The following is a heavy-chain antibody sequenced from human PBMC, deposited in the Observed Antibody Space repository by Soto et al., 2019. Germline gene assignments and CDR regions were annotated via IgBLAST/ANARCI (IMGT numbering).Heavy chain of an antibody. D-gene: IGHD2-2*01. V-gene: IGHV1-69*04. Sequence: SVKVSCKASGGTFSSYTISWVRQAPGQGLEWMGRIIPILGIANYAQKFQGRVTITADKSTSTAYMELSSLRSEDTAVYYCARDNSVGYCSSTSCYDRSFDYWSQGTLVTVSS. CDR3: ARDNSVGYCSSTSCYDRSFDY. CDR1: GGTFSSYT. CDR2: IIPILGIA. J-gene: IGHJ4*02.